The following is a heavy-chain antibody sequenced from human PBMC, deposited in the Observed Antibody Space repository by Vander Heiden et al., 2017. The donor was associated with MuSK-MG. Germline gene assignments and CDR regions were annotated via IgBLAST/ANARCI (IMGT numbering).Heavy chain of an antibody. CDR1: GGSISSYY. V-gene: IGHV4-59*01. D-gene: IGHD2-15*01. J-gene: IGHJ5*02. Sequence: QVQLQESGPGLVKPSETLSLTCTVSGGSISSYYWSWIRPPPGKGLEWIGYIYYSGSTNYNPSLKSRVTISVDTSKNQFSLKLSSVTAADTAVYYCARGVVVVAVGPASWFDPWGQGTLVTVSS. CDR2: IYYSGST. CDR3: ARGVVVVAVGPASWFDP.